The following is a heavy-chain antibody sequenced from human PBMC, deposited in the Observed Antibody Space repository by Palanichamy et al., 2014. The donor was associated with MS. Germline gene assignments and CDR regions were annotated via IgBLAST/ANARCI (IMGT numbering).Heavy chain of an antibody. CDR3: ARFCSSTSCYSDAFDI. Sequence: WMGIINPSGGSTSYAQKFQGRVTMTRDTSTSTVYMELSSLRSEDTAVYYCARFCSSTSCYSDAFDIWGQGTMVTVSS. J-gene: IGHJ3*02. D-gene: IGHD2-2*01. CDR2: INPSGGST. V-gene: IGHV1-46*01.